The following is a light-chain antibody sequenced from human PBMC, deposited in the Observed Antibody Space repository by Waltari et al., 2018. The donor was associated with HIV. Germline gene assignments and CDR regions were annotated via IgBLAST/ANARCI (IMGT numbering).Light chain of an antibody. V-gene: IGLV3-21*04. J-gene: IGLJ2*01. CDR2: NDS. Sequence: SYVLTQPPSVSVAPGKTATITCGGNHIGSKTVHWCQQRPGPAPVLVIHNDSDRPSGIPERFSGSNSGNTATLTITRVEAGDEADYYCQVWDSSSDHVVFGGGTKLTVL. CDR3: QVWDSSSDHVV. CDR1: HIGSKT.